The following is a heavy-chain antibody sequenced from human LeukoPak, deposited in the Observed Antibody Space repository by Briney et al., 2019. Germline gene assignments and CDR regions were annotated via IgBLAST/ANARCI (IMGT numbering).Heavy chain of an antibody. CDR2: ISSSSSNK. D-gene: IGHD3-10*01. CDR3: ARALWFGEFPAAFDI. V-gene: IGHV3-48*01. CDR1: GFTFSSYI. J-gene: IGHJ3*02. Sequence: GGSLRLSCAASGFTFSSYIMNSVRQAPGKGLEGVSYISSSSSNKYYADSVKGRFTISRDNTKNSLYLQMNSLRAEDTAVYYCARALWFGEFPAAFDIWGQGTMVTVSS.